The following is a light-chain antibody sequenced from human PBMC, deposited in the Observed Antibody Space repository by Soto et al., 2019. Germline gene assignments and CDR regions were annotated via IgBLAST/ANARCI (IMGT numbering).Light chain of an antibody. CDR2: LEGSGSY. V-gene: IGLV4-60*03. CDR1: SGHSSFS. CDR3: EAWDSNTRV. Sequence: QLVLTQSSSASASLGSSVKLTCTLSSGHSSFSIAWHQHQPGKAPRFLMKLEGSGSYNRGSGVPDRFSGSNSGADRYLTISTLQSDDEADYYCEAWDSNTRVFGGGTKLTVL. J-gene: IGLJ3*02.